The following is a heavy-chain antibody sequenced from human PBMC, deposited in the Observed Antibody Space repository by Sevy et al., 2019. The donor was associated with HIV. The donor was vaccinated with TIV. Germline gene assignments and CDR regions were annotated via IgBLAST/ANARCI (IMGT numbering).Heavy chain of an antibody. Sequence: ASVKVSCKASGYTFTNYGINWVRQAPGQGLEWMGWISGSNGNTDYAQKFQGRVTMTTDTSTTTAYMELRSLRSDDTAVYYCARESYSSSWASDYWGQGTLVTVSS. CDR1: GYTFTNYG. CDR3: ARESYSSSWASDY. D-gene: IGHD6-13*01. CDR2: ISGSNGNT. V-gene: IGHV1-18*04. J-gene: IGHJ4*02.